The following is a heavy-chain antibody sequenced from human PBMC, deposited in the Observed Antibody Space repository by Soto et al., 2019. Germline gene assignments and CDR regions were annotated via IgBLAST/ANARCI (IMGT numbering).Heavy chain of an antibody. V-gene: IGHV4-59*01. CDR2: IFYNGNT. Sequence: SETLSLTCTVSGGSISSYYWSWIRQPPGKGLEWLGYIFYNGNTNYNPSLKSRVTISVDTSKNQFSLKLSSVTAADTAVYYCARRYDFLSGPAHTGFDTWGQGTLVTVSS. CDR1: GGSISSYY. D-gene: IGHD3-3*01. J-gene: IGHJ5*02. CDR3: ARRYDFLSGPAHTGFDT.